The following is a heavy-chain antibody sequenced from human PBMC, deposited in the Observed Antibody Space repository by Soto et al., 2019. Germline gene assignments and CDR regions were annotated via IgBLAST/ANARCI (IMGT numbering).Heavy chain of an antibody. CDR1: GFTFSSYA. D-gene: IGHD6-19*01. J-gene: IGHJ5*02. CDR2: ISGSGGST. V-gene: IGHV3-23*01. Sequence: GGSLRLSCAASGFTFSSYAMSWVRQAPGKGLEWVSAISGSGGSTYYADSVKGRFTISRDNSKNTLYLQMNSLRAEDTAVYYCGKDMIAVDGINSFDPWGQGTLVTVSS. CDR3: GKDMIAVDGINSFDP.